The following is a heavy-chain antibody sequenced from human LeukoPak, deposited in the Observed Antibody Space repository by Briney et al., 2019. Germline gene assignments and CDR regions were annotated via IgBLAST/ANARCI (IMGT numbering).Heavy chain of an antibody. D-gene: IGHD2-2*01. CDR3: ARGGGYRYCSSTSCALGFDP. CDR2: ISGSGGST. V-gene: IGHV3-23*01. J-gene: IGHJ5*02. CDR1: GFTFSSYA. Sequence: GGSLRLSCAASGFTFSSYAMSWVRQAPGKGLEWVSAISGSGGSTYYADSVKGRFTISRDNSKNTLYLQMNSLRSEDTAVYYCARGGGYRYCSSTSCALGFDPWGQGTLVTVSS.